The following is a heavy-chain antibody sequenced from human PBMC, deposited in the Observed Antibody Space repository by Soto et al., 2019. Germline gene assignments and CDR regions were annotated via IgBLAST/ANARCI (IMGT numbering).Heavy chain of an antibody. Sequence: QVQLVQSGAEVKKPGSSVKVSCKASGGTFSSYAISWVRQAPGQGLEWMGGIIPIFGTANYAQKFQGRVTITADKSTSTAYMELSSLRSEDTAVYYCASILKSDRFSTGYYDDAFDIWGQGTMVTVSS. V-gene: IGHV1-69*06. J-gene: IGHJ3*02. D-gene: IGHD3-9*01. CDR1: GGTFSSYA. CDR3: ASILKSDRFSTGYYDDAFDI. CDR2: IIPIFGTA.